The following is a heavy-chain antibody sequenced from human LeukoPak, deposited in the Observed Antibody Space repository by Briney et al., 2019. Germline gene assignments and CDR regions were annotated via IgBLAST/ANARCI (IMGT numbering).Heavy chain of an antibody. CDR1: GFTVSSSY. CDR3: AKRKGGLRDPDY. D-gene: IGHD3-16*01. CDR2: IYSGGST. Sequence: GGSLRLSCAASGFTVSSSYMNWVRQAPGKGLEWVSVIYSGGSTYYADSVKGRFTISRDNSKNTLYLQMNSLRAEDTAVYYCAKRKGGLRDPDYWGQGTLVTVSS. V-gene: IGHV3-53*01. J-gene: IGHJ4*02.